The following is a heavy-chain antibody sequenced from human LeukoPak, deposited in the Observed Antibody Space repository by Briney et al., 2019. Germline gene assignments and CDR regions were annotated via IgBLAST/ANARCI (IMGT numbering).Heavy chain of an antibody. Sequence: PSETLSLTCTVSGGSISSYYWSWIRQPPGKGLEWIGYIYYSGSTYYNPSLKSRVTISVDRSKNQFSLKLSSVTAADTAVYYCARVLVRGVIITNWGQGTLVTVSS. D-gene: IGHD3-10*01. CDR2: IYYSGST. J-gene: IGHJ4*02. CDR3: ARVLVRGVIITN. V-gene: IGHV4-59*12. CDR1: GGSISSYY.